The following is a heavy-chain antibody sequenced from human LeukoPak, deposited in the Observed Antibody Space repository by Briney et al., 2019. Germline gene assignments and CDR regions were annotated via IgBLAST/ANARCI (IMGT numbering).Heavy chain of an antibody. CDR2: IYYSGST. V-gene: IGHV4-39*01. CDR3: ASPSSLLSFDY. D-gene: IGHD3-16*02. CDR1: GGSISSGGYY. J-gene: IGHJ4*02. Sequence: SQTLSLTCTVSGGSISSGGYYWSWIRQHPGKGLEWIGTIYYSGSTYYNPSLNSRVTISVDTSKNQFSLKLSSVTAADTAVYYCASPSSLLSFDYWGQGSLVTVSS.